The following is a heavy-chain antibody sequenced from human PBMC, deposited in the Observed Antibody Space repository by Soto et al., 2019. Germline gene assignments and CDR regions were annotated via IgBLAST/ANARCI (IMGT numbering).Heavy chain of an antibody. V-gene: IGHV3-23*01. J-gene: IGHJ4*02. Sequence: TGGSLRLSCAASGFTFTNYAMGWVRQAPGKGLEWVSAITGSGSDTYYLDSVKGRFTISRDNSKNTLFLQVNSLRAEDTAIYYCAKLGSSAWSPHYYFDYWGQGTLVTVSS. CDR2: ITGSGSDT. D-gene: IGHD3-10*01. CDR3: AKLGSSAWSPHYYFDY. CDR1: GFTFTNYA.